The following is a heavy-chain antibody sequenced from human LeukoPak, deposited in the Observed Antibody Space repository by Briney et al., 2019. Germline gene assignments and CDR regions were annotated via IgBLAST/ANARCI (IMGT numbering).Heavy chain of an antibody. J-gene: IGHJ4*02. CDR1: GFTFSSYA. CDR2: ISGSGGST. D-gene: IGHD3-22*01. V-gene: IGHV3-23*01. CDR3: AKDFCPYYDSSGYYFHYFDY. Sequence: GGSLRLSCAASGFTFSSYAMSWVRQAPGKGLEWVSAISGSGGSTYYADSVKGRFTISRDNSKNTLYLQMNSLRAEDTAVYYCAKDFCPYYDSSGYYFHYFDYWGQGTLVTVSS.